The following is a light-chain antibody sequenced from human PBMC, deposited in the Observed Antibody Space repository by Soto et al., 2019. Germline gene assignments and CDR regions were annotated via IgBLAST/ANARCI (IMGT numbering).Light chain of an antibody. V-gene: IGKV3-15*01. CDR1: QSISNN. Sequence: EIVMTQSPATLSVSPGERATLSCRASQSISNNLAWYHQRPGQAPRLLIYGASTRATGIPARFSGSGSGTEFTLTISSLQAEDFAVYYCQQYNNWWTFGQVTRVEIK. CDR3: QQYNNWWT. CDR2: GAS. J-gene: IGKJ1*01.